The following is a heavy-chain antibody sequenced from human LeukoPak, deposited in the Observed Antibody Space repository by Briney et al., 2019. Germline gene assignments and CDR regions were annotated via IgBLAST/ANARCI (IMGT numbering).Heavy chain of an antibody. Sequence: PGGSLRLSCAASGFTLSSYWMHWVRQAPRKGLVLVSRINRDGSSTVYADSMKGRFTISRDNAKNTLYLQMNSLRAEDTAVYYCARVESGAVAGTGDVFDIWGQGTLVTVSS. CDR3: ARVESGAVAGTGDVFDI. CDR2: INRDGSST. CDR1: GFTLSSYW. D-gene: IGHD6-19*01. V-gene: IGHV3-74*01. J-gene: IGHJ3*02.